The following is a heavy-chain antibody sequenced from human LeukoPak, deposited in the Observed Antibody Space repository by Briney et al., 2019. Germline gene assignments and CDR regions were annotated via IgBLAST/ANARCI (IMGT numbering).Heavy chain of an antibody. J-gene: IGHJ4*02. D-gene: IGHD3-16*01. CDR2: ISGSGGST. V-gene: IGHV3-23*01. CDR1: GFTFSSYN. Sequence: GGSLRLSCAASGFTFSSYNMNWVRQAPGKGLEWVSSISGSGGSTYYADSVKGRFTISRDNSKNTLYLQMNSLRAEDTALYYCAKDYAVGSIDYWGQGTLVTVSS. CDR3: AKDYAVGSIDY.